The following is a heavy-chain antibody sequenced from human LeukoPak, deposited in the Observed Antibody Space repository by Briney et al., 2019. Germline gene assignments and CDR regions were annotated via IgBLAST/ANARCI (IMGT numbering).Heavy chain of an antibody. CDR3: ARYYYDSSGYDYYYYGMDV. Sequence: GGSLRVSCAASGFTFSDYYMNWVRQAPGKGPEWLSYIISSVSTIYYADSVKGRFTISRDNAKNSLYLHMNSLRAEDTAVYYCARYYYDSSGYDYYYYGMDVWGQGTTVTVSS. J-gene: IGHJ6*02. CDR2: IISSVSTI. CDR1: GFTFSDYY. D-gene: IGHD3-22*01. V-gene: IGHV3-11*01.